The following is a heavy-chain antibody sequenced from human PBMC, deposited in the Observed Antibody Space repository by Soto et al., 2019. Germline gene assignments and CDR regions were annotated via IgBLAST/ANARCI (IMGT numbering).Heavy chain of an antibody. V-gene: IGHV1-18*01. CDR3: ARFGSAPYYYYGVDV. CDR1: GYIFTNYD. D-gene: IGHD3-10*01. J-gene: IGHJ6*02. Sequence: QVQLVQSEPEVRKPGASVKVCCKASGYIFTNYDITWVRQAPGQGLEWMGWVSGYNGNTKYAQKFQDRVTMTTDTSTSTVYMELRSLRSDDTAVYYCARFGSAPYYYYGVDVWGQGTTVFVSS. CDR2: VSGYNGNT.